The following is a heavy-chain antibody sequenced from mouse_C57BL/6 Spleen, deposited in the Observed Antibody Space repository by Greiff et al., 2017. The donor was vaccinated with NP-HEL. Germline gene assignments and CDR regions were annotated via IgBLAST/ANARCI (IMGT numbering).Heavy chain of an antibody. V-gene: IGHV5-17*01. J-gene: IGHJ4*01. CDR1: GFTFSDYG. Sequence: EVHLVESGGGLVKPGGSLKLSCAASGFTFSDYGMHWVRQAPEKGLEWVAYISSGSSTIYYADTVKGRFTISRDNAKNTLFLQMTSLRSEDTAMYYCARPPSTMITTSAMDYWGQGTSVTVSS. D-gene: IGHD2-4*01. CDR3: ARPPSTMITTSAMDY. CDR2: ISSGSSTI.